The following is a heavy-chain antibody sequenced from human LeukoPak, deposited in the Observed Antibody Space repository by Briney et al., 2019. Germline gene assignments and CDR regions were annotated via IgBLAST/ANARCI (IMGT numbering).Heavy chain of an antibody. CDR3: ARENYDSSGPRMDY. CDR1: GFTFSSYS. D-gene: IGHD3-22*01. V-gene: IGHV3-21*04. J-gene: IGHJ4*02. CDR2: ISSSSSYI. Sequence: GGSLRLSCAASGFTFSSYSMNWVRQAPGKGLEWVSSISSSSSYIYYADSVKGRFTISRDNAKNSLYLQMNSLRAEDTALYYCARENYDSSGPRMDYWGQGTLVTVSS.